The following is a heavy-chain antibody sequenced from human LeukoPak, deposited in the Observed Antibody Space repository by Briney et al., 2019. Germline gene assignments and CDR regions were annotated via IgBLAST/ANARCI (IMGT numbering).Heavy chain of an antibody. D-gene: IGHD5-18*01. V-gene: IGHV3-21*01. CDR3: ARGENNYGYYYFDY. CDR1: GFTFSSYS. CDR2: ISSSSSYI. J-gene: IGHJ4*02. Sequence: PGGSLRLSCAAPGFTFSSYSMNWVRQAPGKGLEWVSSISSSSSYIYYADSVKGRSTISRDNAKNSLYLQMNSLRAEDTAVYYCARGENNYGYYYFDYWGQGTLVTVSS.